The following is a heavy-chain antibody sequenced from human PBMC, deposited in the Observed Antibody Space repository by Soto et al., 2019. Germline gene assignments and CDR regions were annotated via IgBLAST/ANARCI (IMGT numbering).Heavy chain of an antibody. Sequence: QVQLVQSGAEVKKPGASVKVSCKASGGTFSSYALSWVRQAPGQALEWMGGIITISGTANYEQKLQGRVKITADESTNTAYMELSSLRSEDTAVYYCARSQGSSTSLEIYYYFYYGVDVCGHGTTVTVSS. V-gene: IGHV1-69*01. CDR1: GGTFSSYA. D-gene: IGHD2-2*01. CDR2: IITISGTA. CDR3: ARSQGSSTSLEIYYYFYYGVDV. J-gene: IGHJ6*02.